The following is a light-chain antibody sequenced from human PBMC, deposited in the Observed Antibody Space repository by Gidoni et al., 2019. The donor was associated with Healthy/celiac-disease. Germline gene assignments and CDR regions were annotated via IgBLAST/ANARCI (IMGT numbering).Light chain of an antibody. V-gene: IGKV1-39*01. CDR1: QSISSY. CDR2: AAS. J-gene: IGKJ1*01. Sequence: DIQMTQSPSSLSASVGDRVTITCRASQSISSYLNGYQQKPGKAPKLLIYAASSLLSGVPSRFSGSGSGTDFTLTISILQPEDFATYYCQQSYSRTFGQGTKVEIK. CDR3: QQSYSRT.